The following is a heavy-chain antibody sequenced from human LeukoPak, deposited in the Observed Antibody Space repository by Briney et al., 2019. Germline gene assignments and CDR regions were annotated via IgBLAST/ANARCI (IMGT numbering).Heavy chain of an antibody. CDR2: VNGPGGST. J-gene: IGHJ4*02. V-gene: IGHV3-23*01. Sequence: GGSLRLSCAASGFPFSSFAMSWVRQAPGKGLEWVSSVNGPGGSTWYADSVKGRFTISRDSSKKTLFLQMNSLRAEDTAVYYCARDVSPILFNRLAATPPYWGQGTLVTVSS. CDR3: ARDVSPILFNRLAATPPY. D-gene: IGHD2-15*01. CDR1: GFPFSSFA.